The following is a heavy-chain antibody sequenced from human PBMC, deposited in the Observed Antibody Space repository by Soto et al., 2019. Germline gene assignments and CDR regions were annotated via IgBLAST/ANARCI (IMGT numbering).Heavy chain of an antibody. Sequence: GGSMRLSCAASGFTFSSYGMHWVRQAPGKGLEWVAVISYDGSNKYYADSVKGRFTISRDNSKNTLYLQMNSLRAEDTAVYYCAKEGSYSSSWHKQSLEYFQHWGQGTLVTVSS. D-gene: IGHD6-13*01. V-gene: IGHV3-30*18. CDR1: GFTFSSYG. J-gene: IGHJ1*01. CDR3: AKEGSYSSSWHKQSLEYFQH. CDR2: ISYDGSNK.